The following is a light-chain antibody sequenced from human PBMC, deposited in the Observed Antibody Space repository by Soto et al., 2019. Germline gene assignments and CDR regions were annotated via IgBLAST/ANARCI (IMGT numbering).Light chain of an antibody. V-gene: IGKV2D-29*02. CDR1: QMLLHITGETF. Sequence: DVVMTQTPLSLSLAPGPPSSISCTSSQMLLHITGETFLFWYLQKPGQSPQLLIYEVSTRVSGVPDRFSGSGSGTDFTLEISRVETHDVGIYYCMQSTQLPPTFGQGTRLEI. CDR2: EVS. J-gene: IGKJ5*01. CDR3: MQSTQLPPT.